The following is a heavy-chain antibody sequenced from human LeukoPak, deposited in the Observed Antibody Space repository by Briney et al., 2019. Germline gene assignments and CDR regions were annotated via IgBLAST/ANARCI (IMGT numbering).Heavy chain of an antibody. J-gene: IGHJ6*03. D-gene: IGHD2-2*01. Sequence: QPGGSLRLSCAASGFTFDDYAMHWVRHAPGKGLEWVSLISWDGGSTYYADSVKGRFTTSRDNSKNSLYLQMNSLRAEDTALYYCAKDYCSSTSCYLGYMDVRGKGTTVTVSS. CDR2: ISWDGGST. V-gene: IGHV3-43D*04. CDR3: AKDYCSSTSCYLGYMDV. CDR1: GFTFDDYA.